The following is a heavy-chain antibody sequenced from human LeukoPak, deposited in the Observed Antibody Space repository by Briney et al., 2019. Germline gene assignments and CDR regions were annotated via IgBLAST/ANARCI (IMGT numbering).Heavy chain of an antibody. J-gene: IGHJ6*03. V-gene: IGHV4-4*07. CDR2: VYTSGST. CDR3: ASSSDWGTDYYYYYYMDV. CDR1: GGSISSYY. Sequence: PSETLSLTCTVSGGSISSYYWSWIRQPAGKGLEWIGRVYTSGSTNYNPSLKSRVTMSIDTSKNQFSLKLSSVTAADTAVYYCASSSDWGTDYYYYYYMDVWGKGTTVTVSS. D-gene: IGHD7-27*01.